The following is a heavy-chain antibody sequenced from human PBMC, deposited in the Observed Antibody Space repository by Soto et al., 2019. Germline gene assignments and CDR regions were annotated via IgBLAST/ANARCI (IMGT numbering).Heavy chain of an antibody. J-gene: IGHJ5*02. V-gene: IGHV3-33*01. Sequence: QVQLVESGGGVVQPGRSLRLSCAVSGFTYSSYGMHWVRQAPGKGLEWVAVIWYDGSNKYYADSVKGRFIISRDDSKNTLSLQMNSLRAEDTAVYYCARDSAWLCVSWGQGTLVSVSS. CDR1: GFTYSSYG. D-gene: IGHD2-2*01. CDR2: IWYDGSNK. CDR3: ARDSAWLCVS.